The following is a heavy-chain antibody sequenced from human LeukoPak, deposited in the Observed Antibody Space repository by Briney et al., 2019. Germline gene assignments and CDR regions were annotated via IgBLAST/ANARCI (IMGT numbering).Heavy chain of an antibody. CDR2: ISSDGGST. CDR1: GFTFSRYS. CDR3: ARDRCSGGSCYWRVFDS. V-gene: IGHV3-64*01. D-gene: IGHD2-15*01. Sequence: GGSLRLSCAAFGFTFSRYSIHWVRQAPGKGLEYVSAISSDGGSTFYANSVQGRFTISRDNSRNTVYLQLGCLRAEDMAVYYCARDRCSGGSCYWRVFDSWGQGTLVTVSS. J-gene: IGHJ4*02.